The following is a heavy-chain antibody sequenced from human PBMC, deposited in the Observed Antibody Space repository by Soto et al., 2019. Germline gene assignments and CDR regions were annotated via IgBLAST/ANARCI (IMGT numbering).Heavy chain of an antibody. CDR2: INPSGGST. Sequence: QVQLVQSGAEVKKPGASVKVSCKASGYTFTSYYMHWVRQAPGQGLEWMGIINPSGGSTSYAQKFQGRVTLTRDPSTSTVYMELRRLRSEDTAVYCCARARPTSNWFDPWGPGTLVTVSS. CDR3: ARARPTSNWFDP. J-gene: IGHJ5*02. V-gene: IGHV1-46*01. CDR1: GYTFTSYY.